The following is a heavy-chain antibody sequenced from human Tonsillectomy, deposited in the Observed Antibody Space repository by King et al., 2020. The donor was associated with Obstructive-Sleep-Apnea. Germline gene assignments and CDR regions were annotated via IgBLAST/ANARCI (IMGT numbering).Heavy chain of an antibody. V-gene: IGHV3-49*01. CDR1: GFAFVDYA. CDR2: IRSEGYGGAT. D-gene: IGHD3-10*01. J-gene: IGHJ2*01. CDR3: TKEDRGSGRGYFDL. Sequence: VQLVESGGGLVQPGRSLRLSCTPSGFAFVDYAMDWFRQAPGKGLEWIGFIRSEGYGGATEYSACVKGRFIISRDDSKGTAYLQMNSLKTEDTAIYYCTKEDRGSGRGYFDLWGRGTLVSVSS.